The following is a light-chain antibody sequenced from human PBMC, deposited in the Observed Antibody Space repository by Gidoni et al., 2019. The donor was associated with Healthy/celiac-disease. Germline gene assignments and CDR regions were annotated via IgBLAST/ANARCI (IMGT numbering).Light chain of an antibody. J-gene: IGKJ1*01. Sequence: VMTQSPGSLVVSLGERATINCKSSQRVLYSSNTKNYLAWYQQKPGQPPKLLIYWASTRESGVPDRFSGSGSGTDFTLTISSLQAEDVAVYYCQQYYSTPWTFGQGTKVEIK. CDR2: WAS. V-gene: IGKV4-1*01. CDR1: QRVLYSSNTKNY. CDR3: QQYYSTPWT.